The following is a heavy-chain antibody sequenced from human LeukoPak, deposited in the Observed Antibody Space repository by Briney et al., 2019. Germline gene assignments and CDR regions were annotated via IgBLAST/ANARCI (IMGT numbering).Heavy chain of an antibody. D-gene: IGHD3-16*01. V-gene: IGHV1-18*01. CDR3: ARWRAYNRLGEYYYYYMDV. CDR2: ISAYNGNT. CDR1: GYTFTSYG. Sequence: ASVKVSCKASGYTFTSYGISWVRQAPGQGLEWMGWISAYNGNTNYAQKLQGRITMTTDTSTSTAYMELRSLRSDDTAVYYCARWRAYNRLGEYYYYYMDVWGKGTTVTVSS. J-gene: IGHJ6*03.